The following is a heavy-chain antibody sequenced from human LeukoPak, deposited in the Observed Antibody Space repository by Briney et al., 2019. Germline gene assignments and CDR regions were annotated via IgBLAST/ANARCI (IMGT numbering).Heavy chain of an antibody. Sequence: GGSLRLSCAASGFTFSDYDMHWVRQAPGKGLEGLSYISSSGTIYDADSVEGRFTISRDNAKNSLFLQMNNLRVEDTAVYYCARVGFDPWGQGTLVTVSS. V-gene: IGHV3-69-1*01. CDR3: ARVGFDP. J-gene: IGHJ5*02. CDR2: ISSSGTI. CDR1: GFTFSDYD.